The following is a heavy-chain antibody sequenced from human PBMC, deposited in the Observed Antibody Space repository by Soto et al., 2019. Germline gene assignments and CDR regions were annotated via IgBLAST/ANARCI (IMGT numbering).Heavy chain of an antibody. D-gene: IGHD3-16*01. V-gene: IGHV4-59*08. CDR2: IYYTGST. CDR1: GGSISSYY. CDR3: ASGLGPWDV. Sequence: QVQLQEPGPGLVKPSETLSLTCSVSGGSISSYYWSWIRQPPGKGLEWIGYIYYTGSTSYNPSLTSRVTISVDTSKNQFSLKLSSVTAADTAVYYCASGLGPWDVWGQGTTVSVSS. J-gene: IGHJ6*02.